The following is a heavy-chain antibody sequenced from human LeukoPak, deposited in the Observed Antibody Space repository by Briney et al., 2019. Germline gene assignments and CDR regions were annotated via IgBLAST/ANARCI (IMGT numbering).Heavy chain of an antibody. D-gene: IGHD3-10*01. J-gene: IGHJ4*02. CDR3: TRLWFGESSFDY. CDR1: GYSISSGYF. CDR2: IYYSGST. Sequence: PSETLSLTCSVSGYSISSGYFWGWIRQPPGKGLEWIGSIYYSGSTYYNPSLKSRVTISVDTSKNQFSLKLSSVTAADTAVYYCTRLWFGESSFDYWGQGTLVTVSS. V-gene: IGHV4-38-2*02.